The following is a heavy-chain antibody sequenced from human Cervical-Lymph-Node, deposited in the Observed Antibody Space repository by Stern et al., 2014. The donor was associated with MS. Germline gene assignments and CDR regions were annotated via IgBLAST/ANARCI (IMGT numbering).Heavy chain of an antibody. CDR2: IDPNSGGA. Sequence: VQLVGYGAEVKKTGASVKVSCKASGYSFTGYYIHWVRRAPGQGLEWMGRIDPNSGGANYAQRFQGGVTLTRDTSISTAYMELSSLRSDDTAIYYCARQYCSGGKCHSSAYNYNGMDVWGQGTTVTVSS. V-gene: IGHV1-2*06. CDR1: GYSFTGYY. CDR3: ARQYCSGGKCHSSAYNYNGMDV. J-gene: IGHJ6*02. D-gene: IGHD2-15*01.